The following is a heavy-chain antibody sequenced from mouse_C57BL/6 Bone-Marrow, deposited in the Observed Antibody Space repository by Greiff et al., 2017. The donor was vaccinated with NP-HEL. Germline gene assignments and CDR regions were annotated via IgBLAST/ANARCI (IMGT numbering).Heavy chain of an antibody. CDR1: GFSLTSYA. D-gene: IGHD2-1*01. V-gene: IGHV2-9-1*01. J-gene: IGHJ3*01. CDR2: IWTGGGT. CDR3: ARSLYGNYLLAY. Sequence: VQVVESGPGLVAPSQSLSITCTVSGFSLTSYAISWVRQPPGKGLAWLGVIWTGGGTNYNSALKSRLSISRDNSKSQVFIKMNSLQTDGTARDYCARSLYGNYLLAYWGQGTLVTVSA.